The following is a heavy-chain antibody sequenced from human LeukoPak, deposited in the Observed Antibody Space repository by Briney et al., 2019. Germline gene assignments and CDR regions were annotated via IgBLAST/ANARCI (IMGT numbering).Heavy chain of an antibody. J-gene: IGHJ6*03. CDR3: ARDGGYCSGVTCYNHYYYMDV. D-gene: IGHD2-15*01. CDR2: ISHRGRT. CDR1: GGSFSDYS. Sequence: PSETLSLTCGVYGGSFSDYSGKGLVWIAEISHRGRTKPNPSLKSRVTMSVDTSKNLFSLNLTSVTAADTAVYYCARDGGYCSGVTCYNHYYYMDVWGKGTTVTISS. V-gene: IGHV4-34*01.